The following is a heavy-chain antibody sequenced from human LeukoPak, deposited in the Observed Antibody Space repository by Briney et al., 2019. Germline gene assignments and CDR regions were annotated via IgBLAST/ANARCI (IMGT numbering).Heavy chain of an antibody. CDR2: IIPIFGTA. Sequence: SVKVSCKASGGTFGSYAISWVRQAPGQGLEWMGGIIPIFGTANYAQKFQGRVTITADESTSTAYMELSSLRSEDTAVYYCARDVRSVRVPAAPYYYYMDVWGKGTTVTVSS. D-gene: IGHD2-2*01. CDR1: GGTFGSYA. CDR3: ARDVRSVRVPAAPYYYYMDV. V-gene: IGHV1-69*01. J-gene: IGHJ6*03.